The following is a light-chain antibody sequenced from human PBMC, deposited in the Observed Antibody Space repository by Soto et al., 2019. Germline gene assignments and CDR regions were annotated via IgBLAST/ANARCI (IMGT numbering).Light chain of an antibody. J-gene: IGKJ2*01. CDR2: DAS. Sequence: EIVLTQSPGTLSLSPGERATLSCRASQSVSSYLAWYQQIPGQAPRLLIYDASNNAQGMPARFSGSGSGTDFTLNMSSLEPEDFAVYFCQQRSNWPPLYTFGQGTKLQIK. V-gene: IGKV3-11*01. CDR1: QSVSSY. CDR3: QQRSNWPPLYT.